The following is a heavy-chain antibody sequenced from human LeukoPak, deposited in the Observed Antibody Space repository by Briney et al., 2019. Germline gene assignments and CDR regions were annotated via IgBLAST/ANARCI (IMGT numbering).Heavy chain of an antibody. D-gene: IGHD6-13*01. CDR2: ISHSGST. V-gene: IGHV4-59*12. J-gene: IGHJ3*02. CDR1: DGSMRNYY. Sequence: SETLSLTRTVSDGSMRNYYWSWIRQPPGKGLEWIGYISHSGSTKYNPSLMSRVTISVDTSKNQFSLNLKSVTAADTAVYFCARPYSTSHAAAFDIWGQGTMVTVSS. CDR3: ARPYSTSHAAAFDI.